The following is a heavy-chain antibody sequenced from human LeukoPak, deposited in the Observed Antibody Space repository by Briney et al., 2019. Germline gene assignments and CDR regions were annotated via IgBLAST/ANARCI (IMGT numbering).Heavy chain of an antibody. CDR1: GGSISSYY. CDR3: ARVAGGYCSGGSCYFQEDWFDP. CDR2: IYTSGST. V-gene: IGHV4-4*07. J-gene: IGHJ5*02. D-gene: IGHD2-15*01. Sequence: SETLSLTCTVSGGSISSYYWSWIRQPAGKGLEWIGRIYTSGSTNYNPPLKSRVTMSVDTSKNQFSLKLSSVTAADTAVYYYARVAGGYCSGGSCYFQEDWFDPWGQGTLVTVSS.